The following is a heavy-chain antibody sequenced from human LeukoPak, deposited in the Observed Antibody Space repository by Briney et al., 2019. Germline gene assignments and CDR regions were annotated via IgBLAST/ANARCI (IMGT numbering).Heavy chain of an antibody. CDR3: TAQGLHSYYYYYMDV. CDR2: IKSKTDGGTT. V-gene: IGHV3-15*01. CDR1: GFTFSNAW. Sequence: GGSLRLSCAASGFTFSNAWMSWVRQAPGKGLEWVGRIKSKTDGGTTDYAAPVKGRFTISRDDSKNTLYLQMNSLKTEDTAVYYCTAQGLHSYYYYYMDVWGKGTTVTVSS. J-gene: IGHJ6*03. D-gene: IGHD5/OR15-5a*01.